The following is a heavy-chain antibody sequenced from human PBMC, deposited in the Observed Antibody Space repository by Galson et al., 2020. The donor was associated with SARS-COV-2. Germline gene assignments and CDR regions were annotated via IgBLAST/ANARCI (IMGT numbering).Heavy chain of an antibody. CDR1: GGSISSGGYY. CDR2: IYYSGST. Sequence: SQTLSLTCTVSGGSISSGGYYWSWIRQHPGKGLEWIGYIYYSGSTYYNPSLKSRVTILVDTSKNQFSLKLSSVTAADTAVYYCASVSSSWTAEYFQHWGQGTLVTVSS. V-gene: IGHV4-31*03. J-gene: IGHJ1*01. CDR3: ASVSSSWTAEYFQH. D-gene: IGHD6-13*01.